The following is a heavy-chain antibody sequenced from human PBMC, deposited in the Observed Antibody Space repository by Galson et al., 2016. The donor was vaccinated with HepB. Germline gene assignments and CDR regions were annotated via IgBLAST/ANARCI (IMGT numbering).Heavy chain of an antibody. V-gene: IGHV3-23*01. J-gene: IGHJ4*02. D-gene: IGHD1-26*01. CDR1: GFAFSTYA. CDR3: AKYRSATYYTDYFEY. Sequence: SLRLSCAASGFAFSTYAMTWVRQAPGKGLEWVATISGSGGSIYYADSVKGRFTISRDNSKNTLFLQMKRLRDEDTALYYCAKYRSATYYTDYFEYWGQGSL. CDR2: ISGSGGSI.